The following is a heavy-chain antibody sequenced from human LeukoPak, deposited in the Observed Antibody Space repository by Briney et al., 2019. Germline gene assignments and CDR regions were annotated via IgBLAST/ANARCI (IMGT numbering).Heavy chain of an antibody. D-gene: IGHD3-10*01. J-gene: IGHJ4*02. CDR3: ARSELLWFGGVNSGFDY. CDR2: IYYSGST. CDR1: GGLIISGGYH. V-gene: IGHV4-31*03. Sequence: TLSLTCTVSGGLIISGGYHWSWIRQFPGKGLEWIGYIYYSGSTHYNPSLKSRVTISVDTSKNQFSLKLTSVTAADTAVYYCARSELLWFGGVNSGFDYWGQGTLVTVSS.